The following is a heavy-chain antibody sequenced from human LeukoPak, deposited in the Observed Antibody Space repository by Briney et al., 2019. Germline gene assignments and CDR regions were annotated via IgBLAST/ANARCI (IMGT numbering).Heavy chain of an antibody. V-gene: IGHV3-7*01. CDR2: IKEDGSEK. D-gene: IGHD3-22*01. CDR1: GFIFSTYW. Sequence: GGSLRLSCAASGFIFSTYWMSWVRQAPGKGLEWVANIKEDGSEKYYVDSVKGRFTISRDNAKKSLYLQMNSQRVEDTAVYYCAQAVVVIRGHYFDSWGLGTLVTVSS. J-gene: IGHJ4*02. CDR3: AQAVVVIRGHYFDS.